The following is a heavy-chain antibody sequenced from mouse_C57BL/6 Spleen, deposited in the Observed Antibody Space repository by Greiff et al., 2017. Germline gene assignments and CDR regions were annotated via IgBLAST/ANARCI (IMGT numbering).Heavy chain of an antibody. CDR3: ARSNYGNYGVAY. D-gene: IGHD2-1*01. Sequence: QVQLKESGAELVKPGASVKISCKASGYAFSSYWMNWVKQRPGKGLEWIGQIYPGDGDTNYNGKFKGKATLTADKSSSTAYMQLSSLTSEDSAVYFCARSNYGNYGVAYGGKETLVTVSA. CDR2: IYPGDGDT. V-gene: IGHV1-80*01. CDR1: GYAFSSYW. J-gene: IGHJ3*01.